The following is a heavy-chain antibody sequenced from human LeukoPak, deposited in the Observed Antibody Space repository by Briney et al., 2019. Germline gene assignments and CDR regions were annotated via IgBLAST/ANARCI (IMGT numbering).Heavy chain of an antibody. CDR3: TRVGYIDEGIDY. V-gene: IGHV3-7*04. CDR1: GFTFSSYW. D-gene: IGHD5-24*01. Sequence: PGGSLRLSCAASGFTFSSYWMSWVRQAPGKGLEWVANIKQDGSKKSYVDSVKGRFTISRDNAKNSLYLQMNSLRAEDTAIYYCTRVGYIDEGIDYWGQGTLVPVSP. CDR2: IKQDGSKK. J-gene: IGHJ4*02.